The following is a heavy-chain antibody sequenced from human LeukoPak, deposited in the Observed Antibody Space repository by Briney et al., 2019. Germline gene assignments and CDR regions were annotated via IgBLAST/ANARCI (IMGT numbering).Heavy chain of an antibody. D-gene: IGHD6-13*01. Sequence: PGGSLRLSCAASGFTFSSYGMHWVRQAPGKGLEWVAFIRYDGSNKYYADFVKGRFTISRDNSKNTLYLQMNSLRAEDTAVYYCAKDLRQQLVRGCDAFDIWGQGTMVTVSS. CDR1: GFTFSSYG. CDR2: IRYDGSNK. J-gene: IGHJ3*02. CDR3: AKDLRQQLVRGCDAFDI. V-gene: IGHV3-30*02.